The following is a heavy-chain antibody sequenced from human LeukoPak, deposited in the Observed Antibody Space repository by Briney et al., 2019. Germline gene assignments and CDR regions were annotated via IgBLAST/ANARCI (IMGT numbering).Heavy chain of an antibody. CDR1: GYTFTSYG. Sequence: ASVKVSCKASGYTFTSYGINWVRQAPGQGLEWMGWISGHNGNTNYAQKLQGRVTMTTDTSTSTAYMELRSLRSDDTAVYYCARHSSTKRTYYHYYGMDVWGQGATVTVSS. CDR3: ARHSSTKRTYYHYYGMDV. CDR2: ISGHNGNT. D-gene: IGHD6-19*01. J-gene: IGHJ6*02. V-gene: IGHV1-18*01.